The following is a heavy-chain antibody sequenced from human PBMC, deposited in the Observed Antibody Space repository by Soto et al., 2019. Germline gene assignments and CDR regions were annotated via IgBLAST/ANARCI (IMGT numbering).Heavy chain of an antibody. CDR1: VYTFTSYG. CDR3: ASGGRFWSGYYMSGAPTYYYYGMDV. J-gene: IGHJ6*02. V-gene: IGHV1-18*04. Sequence: ASMKLPCNASVYTFTSYGMIWVRPAPGQGLEWMGWISAYNGNTNYAQKLQGRVTMTTDTSTSTAYMELRSLRSDDTAVYYCASGGRFWSGYYMSGAPTYYYYGMDVWGQGTTVTVSS. D-gene: IGHD3-3*01. CDR2: ISAYNGNT.